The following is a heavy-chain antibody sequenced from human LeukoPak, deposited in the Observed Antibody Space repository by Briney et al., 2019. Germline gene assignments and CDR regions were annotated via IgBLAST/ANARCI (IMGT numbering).Heavy chain of an antibody. V-gene: IGHV4-59*01. D-gene: IGHD6-19*01. J-gene: IGHJ4*02. CDR1: GGPISSYY. CDR3: ARGAVAGLDY. CDR2: ISYSGST. Sequence: SETLSLTCNVSGGPISSYYWSWVRQPPGKGLEWIGYISYSGSTNYNPSLKGRVAISVDTSKNQFSPKLGSVTAADTAVYYCARGAVAGLDYWGQGTLVTVSS.